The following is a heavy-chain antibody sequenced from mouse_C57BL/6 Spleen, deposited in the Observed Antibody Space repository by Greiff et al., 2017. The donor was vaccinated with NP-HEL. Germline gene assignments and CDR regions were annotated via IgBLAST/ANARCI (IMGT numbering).Heavy chain of an antibody. D-gene: IGHD1-1*01. CDR3: ARFTTVVADY. V-gene: IGHV5-4*03. Sequence: EVMLVESGGGLVKPGGSLKLSCAASGFTFSSYAMSWVRQTPEKRLEWVATISDGGSYTYYPDNVKGRFTISRDNAKNNLYLQMSHLKSEDTAMYYCARFTTVVADYWGQGTTLTVSS. J-gene: IGHJ2*01. CDR2: ISDGGSYT. CDR1: GFTFSSYA.